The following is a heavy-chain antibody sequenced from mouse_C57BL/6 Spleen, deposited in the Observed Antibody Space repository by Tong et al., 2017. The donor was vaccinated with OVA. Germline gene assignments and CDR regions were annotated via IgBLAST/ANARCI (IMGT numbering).Heavy chain of an antibody. CDR1: GYTFTSYW. D-gene: IGHD1-1*01. V-gene: IGHV1-53*01. Sequence: VQLQESGTELVKPGASVKLSCKASGYTFTSYWMHWVKQRPGQGLEWIGNINPSNGGTNYNEKFKSKATLTVDKSSSTAYMQLSSLTSEDSAVYYCARDYYGSSWWYYFDYWGQGTTLTVSS. J-gene: IGHJ2*01. CDR2: INPSNGGT. CDR3: ARDYYGSSWWYYFDY.